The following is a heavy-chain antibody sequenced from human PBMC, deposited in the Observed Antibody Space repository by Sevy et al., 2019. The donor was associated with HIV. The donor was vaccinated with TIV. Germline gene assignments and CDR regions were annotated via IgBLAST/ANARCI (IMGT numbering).Heavy chain of an antibody. V-gene: IGHV3-11*01. CDR3: ARDHVKDGDLGDYYYFAMDV. D-gene: IGHD4-17*01. CDR1: GFTLSDYY. CDR2: ISGSGDTI. J-gene: IGHJ6*02. Sequence: GGSLRLSCAGSGFTLSDYYMTWIRQAPGKGLQWISYISGSGDTIYYADSVKGRFTISRDSAKNSLFLQMNSLRVEDTAVYYCARDHVKDGDLGDYYYFAMDVWGQGTTVTVSS.